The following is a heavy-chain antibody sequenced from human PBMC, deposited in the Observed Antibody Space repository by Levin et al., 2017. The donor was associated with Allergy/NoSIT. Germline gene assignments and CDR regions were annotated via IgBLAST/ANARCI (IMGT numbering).Heavy chain of an antibody. CDR3: ARGGGGSGPYECYYYGMDV. CDR2: ISNDGGNK. V-gene: IGHV3-30*04. D-gene: IGHD2-15*01. J-gene: IGHJ6*02. Sequence: GGSLRLSCADSGFTFRSYPMHWVRQAPGKGLEWVAVISNDGGNKYYADSVKGRFTISRDNSKNTLYLQMNSLRPEDTAVYFCARGGGGSGPYECYYYGMDVWGQGTTVTVSS. CDR1: GFTFRSYP.